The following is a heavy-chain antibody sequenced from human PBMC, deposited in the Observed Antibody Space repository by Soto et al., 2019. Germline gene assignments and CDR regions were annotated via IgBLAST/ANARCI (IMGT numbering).Heavy chain of an antibody. D-gene: IGHD3-10*01. CDR2: IYYSGST. CDR3: ARHNYGSGSTYFDY. Sequence: SETLSLTCCVSGGSISSYDWSWIRQPPGKGLEWIGYIYYSGSTNYNPSLKSRVTISVDTSKNQFSLKLNSMTAADTAVYYCARHNYGSGSTYFDYWGQGTLVTVSS. V-gene: IGHV4-59*08. J-gene: IGHJ4*02. CDR1: GGSISSYD.